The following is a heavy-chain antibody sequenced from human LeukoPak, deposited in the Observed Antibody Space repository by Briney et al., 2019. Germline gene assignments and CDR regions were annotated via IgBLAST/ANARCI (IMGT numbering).Heavy chain of an antibody. Sequence: ASVKVSCKASGYSYTGYYMHWVRQAPGQGLEWMGRINPNSGGTNYAQKFQGRVTMTMDTSISTAYMELSSLRSDDTAVYYCARVLSMTMVVTRDALDIWGQGTMVTVSS. D-gene: IGHD4-23*01. J-gene: IGHJ3*02. CDR3: ARVLSMTMVVTRDALDI. CDR1: GYSYTGYY. CDR2: INPNSGGT. V-gene: IGHV1-2*06.